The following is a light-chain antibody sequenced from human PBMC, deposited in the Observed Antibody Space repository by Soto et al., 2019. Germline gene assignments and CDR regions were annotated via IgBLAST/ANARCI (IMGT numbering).Light chain of an antibody. Sequence: DLQMTQSPSSVSASVGDRVTITCRASQGISACLAWYQQNPGKAPKLLIYAASSLQSGVPSRFSGSGFGTDFTLTISSLQPEDFATYYCQQANSFPITFGQGTRLEIK. CDR3: QQANSFPIT. J-gene: IGKJ5*01. CDR1: QGISAC. CDR2: AAS. V-gene: IGKV1D-12*01.